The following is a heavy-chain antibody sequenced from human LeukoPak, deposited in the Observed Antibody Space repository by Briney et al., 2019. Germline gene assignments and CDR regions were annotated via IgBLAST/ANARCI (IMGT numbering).Heavy chain of an antibody. J-gene: IGHJ6*03. Sequence: SETLSLTCTVSGGSISSGDYYWSWIRQPPGKGLEWIGYIYYSGSTYYNPSLKSRVTISVDTSKNQFPLKLSSVTAADTAVYYCAREVMCSSTSCYLAFRYYYYYMDVWGKGTTVTVSS. CDR3: AREVMCSSTSCYLAFRYYYYYMDV. V-gene: IGHV4-30-4*08. CDR2: IYYSGST. CDR1: GGSISSGDYY. D-gene: IGHD2-2*01.